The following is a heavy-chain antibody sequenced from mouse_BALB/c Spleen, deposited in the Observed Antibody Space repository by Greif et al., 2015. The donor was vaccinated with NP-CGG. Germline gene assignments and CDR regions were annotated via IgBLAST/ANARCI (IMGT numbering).Heavy chain of an antibody. CDR3: ANWDWYFDV. V-gene: IGHV14-3*02. Sequence: VQLQQSGAELVKTGASVKLSCTASGFNIKDTYMHWVKQRPEQGLEWIGRIDPANGNTKYDPKFQGKATITADTSSNTAYLQLSSLTSEDTAVYYCANWDWYFDVWGAGTTVTVSS. D-gene: IGHD4-1*01. CDR1: GFNIKDTY. J-gene: IGHJ1*01. CDR2: IDPANGNT.